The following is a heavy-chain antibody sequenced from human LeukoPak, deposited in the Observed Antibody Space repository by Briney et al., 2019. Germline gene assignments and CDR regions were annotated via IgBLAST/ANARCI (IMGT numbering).Heavy chain of an antibody. D-gene: IGHD5-12*01. CDR2: FYHSGST. CDR1: GYSISSGYY. J-gene: IGHJ4*02. CDR3: ARDLYSGYAVFDY. Sequence: PSETLSLTCVVSGYSISSGYYWGWIRQPPGKGLEWIGSFYHSGSTYHNPSLKSRVTISVDTSKNQFSLKLSSVTAADTAVYYCARDLYSGYAVFDYWGQGTLVTVSS. V-gene: IGHV4-38-2*02.